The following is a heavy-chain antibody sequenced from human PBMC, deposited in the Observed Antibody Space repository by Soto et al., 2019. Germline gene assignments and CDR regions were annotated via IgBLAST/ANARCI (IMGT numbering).Heavy chain of an antibody. D-gene: IGHD2-15*01. CDR1: GYSFTSYW. V-gene: IGHV5-51*01. Sequence: GESLKISCKGSGYSFTSYWIGWVRQVPGKGLEWMGIIYPGDSDTRYSPSFQGQVTISADKSISTAYLQWSSLKASDTAMYYCARGITVVGRYNWFDPWGQGTLVTVSS. J-gene: IGHJ5*02. CDR2: IYPGDSDT. CDR3: ARGITVVGRYNWFDP.